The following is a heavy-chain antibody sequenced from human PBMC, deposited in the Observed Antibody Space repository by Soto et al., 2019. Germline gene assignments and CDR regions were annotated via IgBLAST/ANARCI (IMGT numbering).Heavy chain of an antibody. CDR1: GASITSTTYF. V-gene: IGHV4-39*01. Sequence: QLQLHESGPGLVKPSETLSLTCSLSGASITSTTYFWAWIRQPPGKVLEWVGSIYYRDKTHYKPSHTSRATISVARSRNQFSLQVSSVTAADTAVYYCAKNLPRTGRFDYWGRGTVVTVSS. J-gene: IGHJ4*02. CDR3: AKNLPRTGRFDY. CDR2: IYYRDKT.